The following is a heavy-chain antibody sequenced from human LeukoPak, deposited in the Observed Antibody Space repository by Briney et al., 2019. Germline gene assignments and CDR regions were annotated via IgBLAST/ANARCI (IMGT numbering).Heavy chain of an antibody. CDR2: IYYSGST. CDR3: ASPRYVHDAFDI. V-gene: IGHV4-39*07. D-gene: IGHD3-10*02. J-gene: IGHJ3*02. Sequence: SETLSLTCTVSGGSLSSGDYYWSWIRQPAGKGLEWIGNIYYSGSTYYNPSLKSRVTISVDTSKNQFSLKLSSVTAADTAVYYCASPRYVHDAFDIWGQGTMVTVSS. CDR1: GGSLSSGDYY.